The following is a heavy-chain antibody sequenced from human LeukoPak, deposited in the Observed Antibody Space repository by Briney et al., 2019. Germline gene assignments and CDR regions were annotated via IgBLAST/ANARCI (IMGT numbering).Heavy chain of an antibody. V-gene: IGHV4-34*01. Sequence: SETLSLTCAVYGGSFSGYYWSWIRQPPGKGLEWIGEINHSGSTNYSPSLKSRVTISVDTSKNQFSLKLNSVTAADTAVYYCARGVQDDSSGSHVFDYWGQETLVTVSS. J-gene: IGHJ4*02. CDR2: INHSGST. D-gene: IGHD3-22*01. CDR3: ARGVQDDSSGSHVFDY. CDR1: GGSFSGYY.